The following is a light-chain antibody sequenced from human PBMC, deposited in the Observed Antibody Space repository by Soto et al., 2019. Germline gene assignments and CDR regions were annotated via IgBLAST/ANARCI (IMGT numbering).Light chain of an antibody. V-gene: IGLV1-47*01. Sequence: FMLTQSPSASGTPGQRVTISCSGSSSNIGSFYVYWYQQLPGSAPKLLIYRNSQRPSGVPDRFSGSKSGTSASLAISGLRSEDEADYYCAAWDDSLRVMFGGGTQLTVL. J-gene: IGLJ3*02. CDR1: SSNIGSFY. CDR3: AAWDDSLRVM. CDR2: RNS.